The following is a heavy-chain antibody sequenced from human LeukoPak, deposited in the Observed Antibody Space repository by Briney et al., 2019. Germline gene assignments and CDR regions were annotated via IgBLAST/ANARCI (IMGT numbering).Heavy chain of an antibody. CDR2: IKQDGSGK. Sequence: GGSLRLSCVASGFTFSSYWMNWVRQAPGKGLEWVANIKQDGSGKYYVDSVKGRFTISRDNAKNSLYLQMNSLRAEDTAVYYCARENDFWSGYSPFDYWGQGTLVTVSS. CDR3: ARENDFWSGYSPFDY. V-gene: IGHV3-7*01. CDR1: GFTFSSYW. D-gene: IGHD3-3*01. J-gene: IGHJ4*02.